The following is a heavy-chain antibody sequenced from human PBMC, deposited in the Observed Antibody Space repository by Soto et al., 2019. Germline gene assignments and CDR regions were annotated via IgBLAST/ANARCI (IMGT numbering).Heavy chain of an antibody. V-gene: IGHV3-23*01. CDR2: ISGRGGST. Sequence: PGGSLRLSCAASGFTFSSYAMSWVRQAPGKGLEWVSTISGRGGSTYYADSVKARFTISRDNSKNMLYVQMNSLRAEDTAVYYCAKWPDSSGWWDHIDCWGQGTLVTVSS. J-gene: IGHJ4*02. CDR1: GFTFSSYA. D-gene: IGHD6-19*01. CDR3: AKWPDSSGWWDHIDC.